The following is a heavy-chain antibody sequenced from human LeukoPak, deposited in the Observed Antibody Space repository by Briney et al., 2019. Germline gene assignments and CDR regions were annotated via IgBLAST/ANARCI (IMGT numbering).Heavy chain of an antibody. CDR3: ARDVSKQLAPYYFDH. V-gene: IGHV3-30*02. CDR1: GFTFSSYG. CDR2: IRYDGSNK. Sequence: GGSLRLSCAASGFTFSSYGMHWVRQAPGKGLEWVAFIRYDGSNKYYADSVKGRFTISRDNSKNTLYLQMNSLRAEDTAVYYCARDVSKQLAPYYFDHWGQGTLVTVSS. D-gene: IGHD6-13*01. J-gene: IGHJ4*02.